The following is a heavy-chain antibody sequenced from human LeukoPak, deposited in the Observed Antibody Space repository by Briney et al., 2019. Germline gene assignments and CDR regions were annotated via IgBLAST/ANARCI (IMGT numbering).Heavy chain of an antibody. CDR3: AKQFVDI. CDR2: LSESGDVT. J-gene: IGHJ5*02. V-gene: IGHV3-23*01. Sequence: GGSLRLSCAASGFAFSNYAMNWVRQAPGKGLEWVSSLSESGDVTSYADSVEGRFTISRDNSRNILHLQMSSLRAEDTAIYYCAKQFVDIWGQGTLVIVSS. D-gene: IGHD5-24*01. CDR1: GFAFSNYA.